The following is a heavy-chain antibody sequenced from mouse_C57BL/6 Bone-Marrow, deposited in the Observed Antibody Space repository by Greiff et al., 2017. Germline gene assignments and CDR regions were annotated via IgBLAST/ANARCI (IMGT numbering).Heavy chain of an antibody. J-gene: IGHJ3*01. D-gene: IGHD1-1*01. CDR1: GFTFSDAW. CDR2: IRNKANNHAT. Sequence: EVQLVESGGGLVQPGGSMKLSCAASGFTFSDAWMDWVRQSPEKGLEWVAEIRNKANNHATYYAESVKGRFTISRDDSKSSVYLQMNSLRAEDTGIYYCTSYYGISYAWFAYWGQGTLVTVSA. V-gene: IGHV6-6*01. CDR3: TSYYGISYAWFAY.